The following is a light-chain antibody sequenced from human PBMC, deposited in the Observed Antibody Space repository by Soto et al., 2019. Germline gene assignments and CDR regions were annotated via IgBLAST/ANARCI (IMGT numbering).Light chain of an antibody. CDR1: QSVSSSY. V-gene: IGKV3-20*01. CDR2: GAS. J-gene: IGKJ4*01. CDR3: QQYGGSPLT. Sequence: EIVLTQSPGTLSLSPGERATLSCRASQSVSSSYLAWYQQKPGQAPRLLIYGASRRATGIPDRFSGSGSGTEFTLTISRLEPEDFAVYYCQQYGGSPLTFGGGTKVDIK.